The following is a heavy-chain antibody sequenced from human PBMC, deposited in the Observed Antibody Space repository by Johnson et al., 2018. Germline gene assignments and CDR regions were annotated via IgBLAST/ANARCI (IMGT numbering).Heavy chain of an antibody. CDR1: GYTFSSYD. V-gene: IGHV1-8*01. Sequence: QVQLVESGAEVKKPGASVKVSCKASGYTFSSYDINWVRQATGQGLEWMGWMSPNSGDTGYAQKFQGRVTMTRDTSISTAYRELSSLRSEDTAVYYCAGGNAIFGVVTGFDSWGQGTIVTVSS. D-gene: IGHD3-3*01. J-gene: IGHJ3*02. CDR2: MSPNSGDT. CDR3: AGGNAIFGVVTGFDS.